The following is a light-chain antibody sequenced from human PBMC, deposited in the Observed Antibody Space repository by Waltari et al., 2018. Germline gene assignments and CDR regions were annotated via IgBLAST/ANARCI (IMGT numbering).Light chain of an antibody. CDR3: QQGYSLPVT. J-gene: IGKJ4*01. Sequence: DIQMTHSPSSLSASVGDRVTITCRASQFIKNYLNWYQQRPGKAPKLRISDASSLQSGVPSRFSGSGYGTDFTLTISSLQAEDFATYFCQQGYSLPVTFGGGTKVDIK. V-gene: IGKV1-39*01. CDR2: DAS. CDR1: QFIKNY.